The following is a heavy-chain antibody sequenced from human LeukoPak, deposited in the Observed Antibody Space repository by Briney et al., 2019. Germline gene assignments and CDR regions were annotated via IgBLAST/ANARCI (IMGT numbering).Heavy chain of an antibody. Sequence: GGSLRLSCAASGFTFSSYEMNWVRQAPGRGLEWVSYISSSGSTIYYADSVKGRFTISRDNAKNSLYLQMNSLRAEDTAVYYCARDPPYYDILTGPDAFDIWGQGTMVTVSS. CDR3: ARDPPYYDILTGPDAFDI. J-gene: IGHJ3*02. CDR1: GFTFSSYE. V-gene: IGHV3-48*03. D-gene: IGHD3-9*01. CDR2: ISSSGSTI.